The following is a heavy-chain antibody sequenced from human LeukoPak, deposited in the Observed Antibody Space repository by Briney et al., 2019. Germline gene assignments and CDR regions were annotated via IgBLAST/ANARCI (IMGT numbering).Heavy chain of an antibody. J-gene: IGHJ4*02. CDR2: INPNSGGT. Sequence: GASVKVSCKASGYTFTGYYMHWIRQAPGHGLEWTAWINPNSGGTNSAQKFQGRVTMTRDTSISTAYMELSSLTFDDTAVYYCGRGTIAVVAADLRTDQWGQGTLVIVSS. CDR3: GRGTIAVVAADLRTDQ. V-gene: IGHV1-2*02. D-gene: IGHD2-15*01. CDR1: GYTFTGYY.